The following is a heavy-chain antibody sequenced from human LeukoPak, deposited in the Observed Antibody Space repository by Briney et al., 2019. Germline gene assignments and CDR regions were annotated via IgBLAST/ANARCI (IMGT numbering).Heavy chain of an antibody. J-gene: IGHJ3*02. CDR3: ARDSELGYDAFDI. CDR1: GFTVSSNY. Sequence: GGSLRLSCAASGFTVSSNYMSWVRQAPGKGLEWVSAIYSGGSTYYADSVKGRFTISRDNSKNTLYLQMNSLRAEDTAVYYCARDSELGYDAFDIWGQGTMVTVSS. CDR2: IYSGGST. V-gene: IGHV3-66*01. D-gene: IGHD1-26*01.